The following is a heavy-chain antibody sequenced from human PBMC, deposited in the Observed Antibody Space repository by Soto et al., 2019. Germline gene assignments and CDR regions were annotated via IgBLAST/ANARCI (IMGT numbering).Heavy chain of an antibody. D-gene: IGHD2-15*01. Sequence: QVQLVESGGGVVQPGRSLRLSCAASGFTFSSYGMHWVRQAPGKGLEWVAVISYDGSDKYYADSVKGRFTISRDNSNNTLDLQMDSLRAEDTAVYYRAKGVVVATTSFQHWGQGTLVTVSS. J-gene: IGHJ1*01. CDR2: ISYDGSDK. CDR1: GFTFSSYG. CDR3: AKGVVVATTSFQH. V-gene: IGHV3-30*18.